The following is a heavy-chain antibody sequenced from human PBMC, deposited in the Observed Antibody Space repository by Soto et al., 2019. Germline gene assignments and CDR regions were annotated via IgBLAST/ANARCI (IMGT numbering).Heavy chain of an antibody. CDR2: ISGDSNYI. CDR3: ARVVYFDRSAYGL. V-gene: IGHV3-21*01. J-gene: IGHJ3*01. CDR1: GFSFSGYN. Sequence: GGSLRLSCAASGFSFSGYNMNWVRQDPGKGLEWVSSISGDSNYIYYADSVQGRFTISRDNAKNSVYLQMNSLRAEDTAVYYCARVVYFDRSAYGLWGQGTMVTVSS. D-gene: IGHD3-22*01.